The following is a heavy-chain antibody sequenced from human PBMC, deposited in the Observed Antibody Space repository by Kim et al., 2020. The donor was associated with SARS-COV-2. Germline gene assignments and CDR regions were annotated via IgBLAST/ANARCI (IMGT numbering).Heavy chain of an antibody. D-gene: IGHD6-13*01. Sequence: GGSLRLSCAASGFTFSDNYMTWIRQAPGKGLEWVSLISGSGTSIFYADSVKGRFTILRDNAKNSVYLHMDSLTAEDMAVYYCARVGRYGSSWFSPFDSWGQGSLVTVSS. J-gene: IGHJ4*02. V-gene: IGHV3-11*01. CDR1: GFTFSDNY. CDR2: ISGSGTSI. CDR3: ARVGRYGSSWFSPFDS.